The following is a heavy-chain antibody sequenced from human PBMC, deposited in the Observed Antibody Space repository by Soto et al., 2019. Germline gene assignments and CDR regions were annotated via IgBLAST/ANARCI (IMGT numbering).Heavy chain of an antibody. V-gene: IGHV3-21*01. J-gene: IGHJ5*02. CDR2: ISSNSAYI. CDR3: TRDASRDSSARGWFDP. Sequence: PGGSLRLSCAASGFTFRSFTMNWVRQAPGKGLEWVSTISSNSAYIYYTDALRGRFTTSRDNAKNSLHLLMNSLRAEDTAVYYCTRDASRDSSARGWFDPWGPGTLVTVSS. D-gene: IGHD6-13*01. CDR1: GFTFRSFT.